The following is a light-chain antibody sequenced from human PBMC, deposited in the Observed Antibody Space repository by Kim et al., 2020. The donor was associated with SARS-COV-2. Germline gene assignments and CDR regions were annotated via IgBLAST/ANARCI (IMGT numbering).Light chain of an antibody. CDR2: AAS. Sequence: SSVGGSVTFTCRATQGISNYSAWYQQKAGKAPKLLIYAASTLQSGVPSRFSGGGSGTDFTLTISSLQPEDVATYYCQKYSSAPFTFGPGTKVDIK. CDR3: QKYSSAPFT. V-gene: IGKV1-27*01. J-gene: IGKJ3*01. CDR1: QGISNY.